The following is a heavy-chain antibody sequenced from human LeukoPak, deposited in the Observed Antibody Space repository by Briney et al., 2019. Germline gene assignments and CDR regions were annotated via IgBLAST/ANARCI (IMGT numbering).Heavy chain of an antibody. Sequence: GESLKISCKGSGYSFTSYWIGWVRQMPGKGLEWMGIIYPGDSGTRYSPSFQGQVTISADKSISTAYLQWSSLKASDTAMYYCARLGDFWSGYLNWFDPWGQGTLVTVSS. V-gene: IGHV5-51*01. CDR2: IYPGDSGT. J-gene: IGHJ5*02. CDR3: ARLGDFWSGYLNWFDP. CDR1: GYSFTSYW. D-gene: IGHD3-3*01.